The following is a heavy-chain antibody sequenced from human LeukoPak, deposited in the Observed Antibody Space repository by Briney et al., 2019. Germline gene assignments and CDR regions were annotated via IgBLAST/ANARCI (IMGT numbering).Heavy chain of an antibody. CDR3: ARDVLASSGWPTSHFDC. CDR2: IYSGGST. Sequence: GGSLRLSCAASGFTVSSNYMSWVRQAPGKGPEWVSVIYSGGSTYYADSVKGRFTISRDNSKNTLYLQMNSLRAEDTAVYYCARDVLASSGWPTSHFDCWGQGALVTVSS. D-gene: IGHD6-19*01. V-gene: IGHV3-66*01. J-gene: IGHJ4*02. CDR1: GFTVSSNY.